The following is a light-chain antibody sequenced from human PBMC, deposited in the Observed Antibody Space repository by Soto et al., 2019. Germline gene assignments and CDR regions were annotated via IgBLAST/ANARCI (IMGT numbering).Light chain of an antibody. J-gene: IGLJ3*02. CDR1: GSDICAYNY. V-gene: IGLV2-14*01. CDR2: EAT. Sequence: QSALTQPASVSGSPGQSITISCTGTGSDICAYNYLSWYQHHPGQAPQLMIYEATDRPSGVSDRFSGSKSGNTASLTISGPQADDEDDYYCILYTTSGTWVFGGGTQLTVL. CDR3: ILYTTSGTWV.